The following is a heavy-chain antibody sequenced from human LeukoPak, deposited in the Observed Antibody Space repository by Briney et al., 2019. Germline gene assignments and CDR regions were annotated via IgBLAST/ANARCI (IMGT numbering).Heavy chain of an antibody. CDR1: GGSISSSSYY. CDR2: IYDSGST. V-gene: IGHV4-39*01. D-gene: IGHD2-15*01. CDR3: ARLGRCSGGSCYLYYCMDV. J-gene: IGHJ6*03. Sequence: SETLSLTCTVSGGSISSSSYYWGWIRQPPGKGLEWIGSIYDSGSTYYNPSLKSRVTISVDTSKNQFSLKLRSVTAADTAVYYCARLGRCSGGSCYLYYCMDVWGKGTTVTISS.